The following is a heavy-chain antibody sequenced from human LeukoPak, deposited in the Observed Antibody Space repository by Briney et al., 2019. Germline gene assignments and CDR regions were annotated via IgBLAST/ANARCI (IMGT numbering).Heavy chain of an antibody. CDR2: IYPGDSDT. J-gene: IGHJ4*02. V-gene: IGHV5-51*01. CDR1: GYTFTSYW. CDR3: ARRDSSSWVDY. Sequence: GESLKISCKGSGYTFTSYWIAWVRQLPGKGLEWMGIIYPGDSDTRYSPSFQGQVTISADKSISTAYLQWSSLKASDTAMYYCARRDSSSWVDYWGQGTLVTVSS. D-gene: IGHD6-13*01.